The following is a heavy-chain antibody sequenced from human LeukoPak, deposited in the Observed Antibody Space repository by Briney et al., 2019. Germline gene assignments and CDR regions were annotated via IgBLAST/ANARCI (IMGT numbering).Heavy chain of an antibody. Sequence: GGSLRLSCTASGFTFGDYAMSWVRQAPGKELEWVGFIRSKAYGGTTEYAASVKGRFTISRDDSKSIAYLQMNSLETEDTALYYCTTEGFTYGHHALGVWGQGTMVTVSS. CDR1: GFTFGDYA. CDR3: TTEGFTYGHHALGV. J-gene: IGHJ3*01. D-gene: IGHD5-18*01. V-gene: IGHV3-49*04. CDR2: IRSKAYGGTT.